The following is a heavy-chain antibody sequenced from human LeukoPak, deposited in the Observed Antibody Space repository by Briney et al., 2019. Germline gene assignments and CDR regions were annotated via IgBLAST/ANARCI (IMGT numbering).Heavy chain of an antibody. D-gene: IGHD5-24*01. J-gene: IGHJ4*02. CDR3: TRVGYIDEGIDY. CDR1: GFPFSSYW. Sequence: GGSLRLSCVASGFPFSSYWMTWVRQAPGKGLEWLANIRQDGSKKSYVDSVKGRFTISRDNAKNSLYLQMNSLRAEDTAIYYCTRVGYIDEGIDYWGQGTLVTVSS. V-gene: IGHV3-7*04. CDR2: IRQDGSKK.